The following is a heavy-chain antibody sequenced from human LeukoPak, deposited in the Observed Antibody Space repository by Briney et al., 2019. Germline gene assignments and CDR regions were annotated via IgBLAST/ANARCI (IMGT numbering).Heavy chain of an antibody. Sequence: PGGSLRLSCAASGFTFSSYSMNWVRQAPGKGLEWVSYISSSSSTIYYADSVKGRFTISRDNAKNSLYLQMNSLRAEDTAVYYCARGYSSSWYAPFDYWGQGTLVTVSS. CDR2: ISSSSSTI. CDR1: GFTFSSYS. V-gene: IGHV3-48*04. J-gene: IGHJ4*02. CDR3: ARGYSSSWYAPFDY. D-gene: IGHD6-13*01.